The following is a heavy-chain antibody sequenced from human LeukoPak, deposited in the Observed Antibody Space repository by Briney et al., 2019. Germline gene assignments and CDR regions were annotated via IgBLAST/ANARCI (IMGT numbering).Heavy chain of an antibody. Sequence: PGGSLRLSCAASGFTFSTYWMCWVRHAPGKGLVWVSRIKSDGSSTRYADSVKGRFTISRDNAKNTLYLQMNSLRVEDTAVYYCARDSAECTGGYCYLVSWGQGTLVTVSS. CDR3: ARDSAECTGGYCYLVS. J-gene: IGHJ4*02. CDR1: GFTFSTYW. V-gene: IGHV3-74*01. D-gene: IGHD2-8*02. CDR2: IKSDGSST.